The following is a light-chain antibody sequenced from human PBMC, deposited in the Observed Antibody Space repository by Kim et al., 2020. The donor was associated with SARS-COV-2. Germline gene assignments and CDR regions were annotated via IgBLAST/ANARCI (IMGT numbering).Light chain of an antibody. Sequence: SPGESPTLSCRSSQSVSSNLAWYQQKPAQAPRLLISAASTRATGIPARFSGSGSGTEFTLTISSLQSEDFAVYFCQQYHDWPRAFGQGTKVDIK. V-gene: IGKV3-15*01. CDR2: AAS. J-gene: IGKJ1*01. CDR3: QQYHDWPRA. CDR1: QSVSSN.